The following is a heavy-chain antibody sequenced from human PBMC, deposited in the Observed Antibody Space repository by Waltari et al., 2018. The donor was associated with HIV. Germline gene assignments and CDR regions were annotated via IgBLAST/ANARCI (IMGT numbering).Heavy chain of an antibody. CDR1: GFTLSSYG. V-gene: IGHV3-33*01. J-gene: IGHJ4*02. CDR2: IWYDGNKK. CDR3: ARKYSSSWGAPFDY. D-gene: IGHD6-13*01. Sequence: QVQLVESGGGVVQPGRSLRLSCATSGFTLSSYGMHWVRQAPGKGLEWVTVIWYDGNKKYYADSVKGRFTISRDNSKNTLYLQMNSLRIEDTAVYYCARKYSSSWGAPFDYWGQGTLVTVSS.